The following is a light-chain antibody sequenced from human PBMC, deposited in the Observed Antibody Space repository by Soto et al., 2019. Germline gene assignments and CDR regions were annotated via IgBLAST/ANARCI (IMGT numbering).Light chain of an antibody. CDR3: QQYNSWPLT. J-gene: IGKJ4*01. CDR2: RTS. Sequence: IVLTQSPGTLSLSPWERATRCFRASQSISSNLAWYQQKPGQAPRLRMFRTSSRATGFPARFSGSGSGTDFTLTISSLQSEDFAVYYCQQYNSWPLTFGGGTKVDIK. CDR1: QSISSN. V-gene: IGKV3-15*01.